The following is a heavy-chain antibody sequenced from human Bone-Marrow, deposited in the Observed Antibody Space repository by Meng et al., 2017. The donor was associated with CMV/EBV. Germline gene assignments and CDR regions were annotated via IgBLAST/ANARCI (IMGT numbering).Heavy chain of an antibody. J-gene: IGHJ4*02. CDR2: IYNSGGT. V-gene: IGHV4-39*07. CDR3: ARYSPGTYIDY. Sequence: PPRSGTGGSLSSYYWGWIRQPPGKGLEWIGSIYNSGGTLYNPSLESRVTISIDTSNKQFSVKVISVTAADTAVYYCARYSPGTYIDYWGQGALVTVSS. CDR1: GGSLSSYY. D-gene: IGHD1-26*01.